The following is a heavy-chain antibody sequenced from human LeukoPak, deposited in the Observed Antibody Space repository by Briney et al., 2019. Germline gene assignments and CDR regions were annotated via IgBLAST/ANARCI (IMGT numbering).Heavy chain of an antibody. CDR3: ARGGDLGFGEVTFDY. Sequence: GGSLRLSCAASGFAFDDYGVSWVRRGPGKGLEWVSSINWNGGSTGYTDSVKGRFTISRDNAKTSLYLQMNSLRAEDTALYYCARGGDLGFGEVTFDYWGQGTLVTVSS. V-gene: IGHV3-20*04. D-gene: IGHD3-10*01. CDR2: INWNGGST. CDR1: GFAFDDYG. J-gene: IGHJ4*02.